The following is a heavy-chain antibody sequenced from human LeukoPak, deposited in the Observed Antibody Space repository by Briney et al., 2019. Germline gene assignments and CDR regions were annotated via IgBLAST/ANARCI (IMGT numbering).Heavy chain of an antibody. CDR2: ISGSGGRT. D-gene: IGHD3-10*01. Sequence: PGGSLRLSCAPSGFSFRRYAMRWLRPAPRQGVHGVSAISGSGGRTHYADSVKGRFTISRDNSKNTLYLQMNSLRADDTAVYYCARLWFRELPFDYWGQGTLVTVSS. J-gene: IGHJ4*02. CDR1: GFSFRRYA. CDR3: ARLWFRELPFDY. V-gene: IGHV3-23*01.